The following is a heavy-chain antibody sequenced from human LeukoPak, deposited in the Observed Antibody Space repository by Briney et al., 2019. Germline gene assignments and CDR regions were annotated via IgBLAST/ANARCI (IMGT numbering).Heavy chain of an antibody. CDR1: GFTFSDYY. CDR2: ISSSGSTI. Sequence: PGGSLRLSCAASGFTFSDYYMSWIRQAPGKGLEWVSYISSSGSTIYYADSVKGRFTISRDNAKNSLYLQMNSLRAEDTAVYYCARGRMYYDFWSGQQSYYYYGMDVWGQGTTVTVSS. CDR3: ARGRMYYDFWSGQQSYYYYGMDV. J-gene: IGHJ6*02. D-gene: IGHD3-3*01. V-gene: IGHV3-11*01.